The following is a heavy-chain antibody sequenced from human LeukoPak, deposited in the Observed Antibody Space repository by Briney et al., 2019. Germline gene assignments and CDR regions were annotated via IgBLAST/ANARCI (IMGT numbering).Heavy chain of an antibody. CDR3: AKGTLGHCNGASCYPLDY. Sequence: GGSLRLSCAASGFSFSNYAMAWVRQAPGKEPEWVSVITGGGADTYQIDSVKGRFTISRDNSKNTLYLQMNSLRAEDTAVYFCAKGTLGHCNGASCYPLDYWGQGTLVTVSS. J-gene: IGHJ4*02. V-gene: IGHV3-23*01. CDR1: GFSFSNYA. D-gene: IGHD2-15*01. CDR2: ITGGGADT.